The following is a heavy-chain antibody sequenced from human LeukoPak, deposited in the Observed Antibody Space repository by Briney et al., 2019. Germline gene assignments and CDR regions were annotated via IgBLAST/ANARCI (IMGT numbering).Heavy chain of an antibody. CDR2: IYPGDSDS. D-gene: IGHD3-10*01. J-gene: IGHJ4*02. V-gene: IGHV5-51*01. CDR3: ARQDGSGIYYFDY. CDR1: GYSFSSYW. Sequence: GESLRISCKGSGYSFSSYWISWVRQMPGKGLEWMAIIYPGDSDSRYSPSFQGQVTISADKSLNTAYLQWSSLKASDTAKYYCARQDGSGIYYFDYWGQGTLVTVSS.